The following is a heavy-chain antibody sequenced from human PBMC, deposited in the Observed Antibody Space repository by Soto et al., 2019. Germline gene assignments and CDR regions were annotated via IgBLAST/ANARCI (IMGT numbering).Heavy chain of an antibody. Sequence: SVKVSCKASGYTFTGYYMHWVRQAPGQGLEWMGWINPNSGGTNYAQKFQGWVTMTRDTSISTAYMELSRLRSDDTAVYYCARSVDIVATTYYYGMDVWGQGTTVTVSS. J-gene: IGHJ6*02. CDR2: INPNSGGT. CDR3: ARSVDIVATTYYYGMDV. D-gene: IGHD5-12*01. V-gene: IGHV1-2*04. CDR1: GYTFTGYY.